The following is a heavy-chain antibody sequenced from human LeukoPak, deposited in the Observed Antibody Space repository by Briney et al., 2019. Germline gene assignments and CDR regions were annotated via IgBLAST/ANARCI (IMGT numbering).Heavy chain of an antibody. Sequence: ASVKVSCKASGYTFTSYGISWVRQAPGQGLEWMGWISAYNGNTNYAQKLQGRVTMTTDTSTSTAYMELRSLRSDDTAVYYFARDQHRPTVTAASFDYWGQGTLVTVSS. J-gene: IGHJ4*02. CDR2: ISAYNGNT. CDR1: GYTFTSYG. D-gene: IGHD4-17*01. V-gene: IGHV1-18*01. CDR3: ARDQHRPTVTAASFDY.